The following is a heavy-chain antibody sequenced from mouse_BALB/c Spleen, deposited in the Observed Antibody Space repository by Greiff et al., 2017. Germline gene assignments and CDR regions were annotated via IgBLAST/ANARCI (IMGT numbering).Heavy chain of an antibody. CDR2: IDPENGDT. CDR1: GFNIKDYY. V-gene: IGHV14-4*02. Sequence: VQLKESGAELVRSGASVKLSCTASGFNIKDYYMHWVKQRPEQGLEWIGWIDPENGDTEYAPKFQGKATMTADTSSNTAYLQLSSLTSEDTAVYYCNGREGPYAMDYWGQGTSVTVSS. CDR3: NGREGPYAMDY. J-gene: IGHJ4*01.